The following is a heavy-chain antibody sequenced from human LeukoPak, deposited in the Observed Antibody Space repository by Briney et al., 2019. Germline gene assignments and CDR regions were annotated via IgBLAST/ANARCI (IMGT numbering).Heavy chain of an antibody. V-gene: IGHV3-30-3*01. CDR2: ISYDGSNK. J-gene: IGHJ4*02. CDR1: GFTFSSYA. CDR3: ARDLGDIVVVPALLGSLDY. Sequence: GGSLRLSCAASGFTFSSYAMHWVRQAPGKGLEWVAVISYDGSNKYYADSVKGRFTISRDNSKNTLYLQMNSLRAEDTAVYYCARDLGDIVVVPALLGSLDYWGQGTLVTGSS. D-gene: IGHD2-2*01.